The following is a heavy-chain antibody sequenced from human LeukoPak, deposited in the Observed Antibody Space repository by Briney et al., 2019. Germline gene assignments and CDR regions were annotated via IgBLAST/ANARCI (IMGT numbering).Heavy chain of an antibody. D-gene: IGHD3-22*01. Sequence: GSSVKVSCKASGGTFSSYAISWVRQAPGQGLEWMGGIIPIFDTANYAQKFQGRVTITTDESTSTAYMELSSLRSEDTAVYYCASRGGDNNPEYYDSSGPGGDWFDPWGQGTLVTVSS. CDR2: IIPIFDTA. CDR3: ASRGGDNNPEYYDSSGPGGDWFDP. CDR1: GGTFSSYA. V-gene: IGHV1-69*05. J-gene: IGHJ5*02.